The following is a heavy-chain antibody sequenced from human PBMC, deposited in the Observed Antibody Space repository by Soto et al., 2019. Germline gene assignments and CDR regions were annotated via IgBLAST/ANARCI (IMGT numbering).Heavy chain of an antibody. V-gene: IGHV3-64D*06. D-gene: IGHD4-17*01. CDR3: VRLRDGGFDY. Sequence: GWSLRLSCSASGFTFSSYAMQWVRQAPGKGLEYVSAISSNGGSTYYADSVKGRFTISRDNSKNTLYLQMSSLRAEDTAVYYCVRLRDGGFDYWGQGTLVTVSS. CDR2: ISSNGGST. J-gene: IGHJ4*02. CDR1: GFTFSSYA.